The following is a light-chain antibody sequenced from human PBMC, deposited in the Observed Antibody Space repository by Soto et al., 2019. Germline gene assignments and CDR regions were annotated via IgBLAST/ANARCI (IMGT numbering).Light chain of an antibody. Sequence: QSALTQPASVSGSPGQSITISCTGTISDVGGYNYVSWYQHHPGKAPKLMIYEISNRPSGVSNRFPGSKSGNTASLTISGLQAEDEADYYCSSYTSSSTPVFGTGTKVTVL. CDR1: ISDVGGYNY. CDR2: EIS. V-gene: IGLV2-14*01. J-gene: IGLJ1*01. CDR3: SSYTSSSTPV.